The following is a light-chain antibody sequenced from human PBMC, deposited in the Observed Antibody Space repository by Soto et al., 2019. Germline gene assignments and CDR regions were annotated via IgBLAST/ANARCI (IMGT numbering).Light chain of an antibody. V-gene: IGKV1-33*01. CDR2: DAS. CDR3: QQYDNLPLT. Sequence: DIKMTQSPSSLSASVGDRVTITCQASHDIRNYLNWYQQKPGQAPNLLIHDASRLQAGVPSRFSGSGSGTDFILTITSLQPDDIATYYCQQYDNLPLTFGGGTKVDIK. CDR1: HDIRNY. J-gene: IGKJ4*01.